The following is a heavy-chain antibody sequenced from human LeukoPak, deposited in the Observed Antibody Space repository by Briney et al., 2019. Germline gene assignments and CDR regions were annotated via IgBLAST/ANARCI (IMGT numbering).Heavy chain of an antibody. J-gene: IGHJ4*02. V-gene: IGHV3-21*01. D-gene: IGHD2-15*01. CDR2: ISSGSGHI. CDR1: GFTFSDHS. CDR3: ARSGQRRRGGGNCYPYYFDY. Sequence: GSLRLSCAASGFTFSDHSMNWVRQAPGKGLEWVSSISSGSGHIYHAESVMGRFTISRDNAKNSLYLQMNSMRAEDTAVYYCARSGQRRRGGGNCYPYYFDYWGQGTLVTVSP.